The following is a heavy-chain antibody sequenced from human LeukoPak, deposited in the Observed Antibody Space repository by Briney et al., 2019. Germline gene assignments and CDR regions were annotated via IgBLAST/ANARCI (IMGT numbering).Heavy chain of an antibody. V-gene: IGHV3-9*01. CDR2: ISWNSGSI. J-gene: IGHJ4*02. CDR1: GFTFDDYA. CDR3: AKGFFYDSSGYPDY. D-gene: IGHD3-22*01. Sequence: GGSLRHSCAASGFTFDDYAMHWVRQAPGKGLEWVSGISWNSGSIGYADSVKGRFTISRDNAKNSLYPQMNSLRAEDTALYYCAKGFFYDSSGYPDYWGQGTLVTVSS.